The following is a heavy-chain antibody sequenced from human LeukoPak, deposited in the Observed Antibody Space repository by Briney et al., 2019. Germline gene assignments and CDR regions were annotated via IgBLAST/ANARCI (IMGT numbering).Heavy chain of an antibody. V-gene: IGHV4-59*08. Sequence: SETLSLTCTDSGGSLNNYYWNWLLQPPGKGLEWLGYIYYSGITNYNPSLKSRVTISLDTSKNQFSLKLSSVTAADTAVYYCARTLYSTSSLFDYWGQGTLVTVSS. D-gene: IGHD6-6*01. CDR1: GGSLNNYY. J-gene: IGHJ4*02. CDR3: ARTLYSTSSLFDY. CDR2: IYYSGIT.